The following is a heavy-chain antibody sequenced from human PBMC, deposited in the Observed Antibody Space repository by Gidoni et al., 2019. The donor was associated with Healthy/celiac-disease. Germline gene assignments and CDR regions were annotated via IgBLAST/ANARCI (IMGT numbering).Heavy chain of an antibody. CDR3: AKALDYGDYENFDY. Sequence: EVQLVESGGGLVQHGRSLRLSCAASGFTFADYAMHWAQQAPGQGLEWDSGISWNSGRIGYADSVKGRFTISRDNAKNSLYLQMNSLRAEDTALYYCAKALDYGDYENFDYWGQGTLVTVSS. J-gene: IGHJ4*02. V-gene: IGHV3-9*01. D-gene: IGHD4-17*01. CDR1: GFTFADYA. CDR2: ISWNSGRI.